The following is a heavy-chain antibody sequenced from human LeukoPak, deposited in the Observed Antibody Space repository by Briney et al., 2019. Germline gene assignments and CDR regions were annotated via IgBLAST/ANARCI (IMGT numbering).Heavy chain of an antibody. CDR1: GFTFSSYA. CDR3: AKSQGSSGWYNYYYGMDV. Sequence: GGSLRLSCAASGFTFSSYAMSWVRQAPGKGLEWVSAISASGGSTYYADSVKGRFTISRDKSKNTLHLQMNSLRVEDTAVYYCAKSQGSSGWYNYYYGMDVWGQGTTVTVSS. D-gene: IGHD6-19*01. CDR2: ISASGGST. J-gene: IGHJ6*02. V-gene: IGHV3-23*01.